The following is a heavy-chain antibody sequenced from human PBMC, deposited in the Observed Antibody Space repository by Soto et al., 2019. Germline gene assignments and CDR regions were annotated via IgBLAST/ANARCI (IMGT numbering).Heavy chain of an antibody. CDR1: GGTFSSYA. V-gene: IGHV1-69*01. Sequence: QVQLVQSGAEVKKPGSSVKVSCKASGGTFSSYAISWVRQAPGQGLEWMGGIIPIFGTANYAQKFQGRVTITADESTSTAYMELSSLRSEDTAVYYCARTPGSHYNLPYYYYYGMDVWGQGTTVTVSS. CDR3: ARTPGSHYNLPYYYYYGMDV. CDR2: IIPIFGTA. D-gene: IGHD3-10*01. J-gene: IGHJ6*02.